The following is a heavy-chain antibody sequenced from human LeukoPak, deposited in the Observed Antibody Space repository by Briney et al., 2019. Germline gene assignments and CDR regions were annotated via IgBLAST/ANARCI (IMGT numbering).Heavy chain of an antibody. V-gene: IGHV1-8*01. CDR3: ARGPTGFWGGYYKWVRSLWFDP. J-gene: IGHJ5*02. CDR1: GYTFTSYD. CDR2: MNPNSGNT. Sequence: ASVKVSCKASGYTFTSYDINWVRQATGQGLEWMGWMNPNSGNTGYAQKFQGRVTMTRNTSISTAYMELSSLRSEDTAVYYCARGPTGFWGGYYKWVRSLWFDPWGQGTLVTVSS. D-gene: IGHD3-3*01.